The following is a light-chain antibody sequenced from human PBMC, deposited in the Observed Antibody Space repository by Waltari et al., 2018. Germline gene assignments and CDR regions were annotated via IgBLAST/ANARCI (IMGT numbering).Light chain of an antibody. CDR1: QSVSSY. CDR3: QQRHNWPPEYT. V-gene: IGKV3-11*01. Sequence: EIVLTQSPATLSLSPGERATLSCRASQSVSSYLAWYQQRPGQAPRLLIYDGSNRTTGIPARFSGSGSWTDFTLTISSLEPEDFAVYYCQQRHNWPPEYTFGQGTKLEIK. J-gene: IGKJ2*01. CDR2: DGS.